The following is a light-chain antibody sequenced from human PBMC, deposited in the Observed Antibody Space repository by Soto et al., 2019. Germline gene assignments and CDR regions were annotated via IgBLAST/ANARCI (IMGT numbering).Light chain of an antibody. CDR3: QQYGSSPLT. V-gene: IGKV3-20*01. J-gene: IGKJ4*01. CDR2: SAS. Sequence: EIVLTQSPGTLSLSPGERATLSCRASQSVSSSYLAWYQQKPGQAPRLLIYSASTRATGVPDRFSGSGSGTDFTFTISRLESEDFAVYFCQQYGSSPLTFGGGTKVEIK. CDR1: QSVSSSY.